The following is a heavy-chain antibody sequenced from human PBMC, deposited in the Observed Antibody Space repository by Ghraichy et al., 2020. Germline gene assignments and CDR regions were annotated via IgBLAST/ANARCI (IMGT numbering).Heavy chain of an antibody. V-gene: IGHV3-20*04. J-gene: IGHJ4*02. D-gene: IGHD4-11*01. CDR1: GFTFDDYG. CDR3: ARGPDYSNYRYYFDY. Sequence: WGSLRLSCAASGFTFDDYGMSWVRQAPGKGLEWVSGMNWNGGSTGYADSVKGRFTISRDNAKNSLYLQMNSLRAEDTALYYCARGPDYSNYRYYFDYWGQGTLVTVSS. CDR2: MNWNGGST.